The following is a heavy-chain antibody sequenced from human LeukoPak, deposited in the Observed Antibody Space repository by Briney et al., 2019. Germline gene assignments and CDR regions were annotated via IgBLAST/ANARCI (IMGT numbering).Heavy chain of an antibody. CDR3: ARDTDSNFDY. D-gene: IGHD6-13*01. Sequence: GGSLRLSCAASGSTVSSNYMSWVRQAPGKGLEWVSAISGSGGSTNYADSVKGRFTISRDNAKNTLYLQMNSLGAEDTAVYYCARDTDSNFDYWGQGTLVTVSS. J-gene: IGHJ4*02. V-gene: IGHV3-23*01. CDR2: ISGSGGST. CDR1: GSTVSSNY.